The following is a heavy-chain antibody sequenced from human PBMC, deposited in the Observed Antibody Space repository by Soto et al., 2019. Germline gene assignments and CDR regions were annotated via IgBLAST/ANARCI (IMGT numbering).Heavy chain of an antibody. V-gene: IGHV1-18*01. Sequence: ASVKVSCKASGYTFTSYGISWVRQAPGQGLEWMGWISAYNGNTNYAQKLQGRVTMTTDTSTSTAYMELRSLRSDDTAVYYCSSSAYYYYYGLDVWGQGTTVTVSS. J-gene: IGHJ6*02. D-gene: IGHD2-2*01. CDR3: SSSAYYYYYGLDV. CDR1: GYTFTSYG. CDR2: ISAYNGNT.